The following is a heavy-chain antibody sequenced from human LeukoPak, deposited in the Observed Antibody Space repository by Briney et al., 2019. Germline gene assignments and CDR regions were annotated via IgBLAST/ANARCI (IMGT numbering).Heavy chain of an antibody. D-gene: IGHD3-3*01. Sequence: PGASVKVSCKASGYTFTSYGISWVRQAPGQGLEWMGWISAYNGNTNYAQKLQGRVTMTTDTSTSTAYMKLRSLRSDDTAVYYCARVSGGNFGVVIIPYYYYGMDVWGQGTTVTVSS. V-gene: IGHV1-18*01. CDR1: GYTFTSYG. CDR2: ISAYNGNT. CDR3: ARVSGGNFGVVIIPYYYYGMDV. J-gene: IGHJ6*02.